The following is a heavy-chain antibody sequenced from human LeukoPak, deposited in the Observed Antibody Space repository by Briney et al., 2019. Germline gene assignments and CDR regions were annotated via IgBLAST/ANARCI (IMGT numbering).Heavy chain of an antibody. CDR3: ARDGRRAAAGRYYYYGMDV. CDR2: ISAYNGNT. CDR1: GYTFTSYG. Sequence: WASVKVSCKASGYTFTSYGISWVRQAPGQGLEWMGWISAYNGNTNYAQKLQGRVTMTTDTSTSTAYMELRSLRSEDTAVYYCARDGRRAAAGRYYYYGMDVWGQGTTVTVSS. D-gene: IGHD6-13*01. V-gene: IGHV1-18*01. J-gene: IGHJ6*02.